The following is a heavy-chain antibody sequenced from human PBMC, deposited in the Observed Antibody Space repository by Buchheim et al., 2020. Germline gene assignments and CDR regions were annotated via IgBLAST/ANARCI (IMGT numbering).Heavy chain of an antibody. Sequence: QVQLQESGPGLVKPSGTLSLTCAVSGGSISSSNWWSWVRQPPGKGLEWIGEIYHSGSTNYNPSLKSRVTISVAKSKNSFSLKLSSVTAADTAVYYCATFLYGSGKFSFAPLRYGMDVWGQGTT. V-gene: IGHV4-4*02. J-gene: IGHJ6*02. CDR1: GGSISSSNW. CDR3: ATFLYGSGKFSFAPLRYGMDV. CDR2: IYHSGST. D-gene: IGHD3-10*01.